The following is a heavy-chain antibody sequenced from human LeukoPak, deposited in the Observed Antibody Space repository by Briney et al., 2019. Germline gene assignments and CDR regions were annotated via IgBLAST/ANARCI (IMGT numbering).Heavy chain of an antibody. CDR3: AGHVRQQPTFDY. Sequence: SETLSLTCTVSGGSISSYYWSWIRQPAGKGLEWIGRIYASGSTNYNPFLKSRVTMSVDTSKNQFSLKLSSVTAADTAVYYCAGHVRQQPTFDYWGQGTLVTVSS. V-gene: IGHV4-4*07. D-gene: IGHD6-13*01. J-gene: IGHJ4*02. CDR2: IYASGST. CDR1: GGSISSYY.